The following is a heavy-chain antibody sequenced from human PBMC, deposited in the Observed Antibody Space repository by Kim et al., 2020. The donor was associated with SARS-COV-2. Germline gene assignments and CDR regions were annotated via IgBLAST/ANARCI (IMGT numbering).Heavy chain of an antibody. CDR2: IIPIFGTA. Sequence: SVKVSCKASGGTFSSYAISWVRQAPGQGLEWMGGIIPIFGTANYAQKFQGRVTITADESTSTAYMELSSLRSEDTAVYYCARRSDLVGYGAWAFDYWGQGTLVTVSS. D-gene: IGHD4-17*01. CDR1: GGTFSSYA. CDR3: ARRSDLVGYGAWAFDY. J-gene: IGHJ4*02. V-gene: IGHV1-69*13.